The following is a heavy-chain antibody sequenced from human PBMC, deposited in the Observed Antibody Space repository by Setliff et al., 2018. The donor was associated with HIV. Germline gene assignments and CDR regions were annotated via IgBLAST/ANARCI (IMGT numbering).Heavy chain of an antibody. J-gene: IGHJ6*03. CDR1: GESFSGYY. Sequence: PSETLSLTCAVYGESFSGYYWSWIRRPPGKGLEWIGEINHSGSTNYNPSLKNRVTISVDASKNQFSLKLSSVTAADTAVYYCARPGRASYYYYMDVWGKGTTVTVSS. CDR3: ARPGRASYYYYMDV. D-gene: IGHD3-10*01. CDR2: INHSGST. V-gene: IGHV4-34*01.